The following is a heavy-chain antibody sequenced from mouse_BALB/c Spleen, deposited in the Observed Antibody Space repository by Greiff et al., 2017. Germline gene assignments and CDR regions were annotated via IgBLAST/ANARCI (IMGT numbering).Heavy chain of an antibody. CDR3: ARAQVREDAMDY. Sequence: VQLQQSGPGLVKPSQSLSLTCSVTGYSITSGYYWNWIRQFPGNKLEWMGYISYDGSNNYNPSLKNRISITRDTSKNQFFLKLNSVTTEDTATYYCARAQVREDAMDYWGQGTSVTVSS. D-gene: IGHD2-14*01. V-gene: IGHV3-6*02. CDR2: ISYDGSN. CDR1: GYSITSGYY. J-gene: IGHJ4*01.